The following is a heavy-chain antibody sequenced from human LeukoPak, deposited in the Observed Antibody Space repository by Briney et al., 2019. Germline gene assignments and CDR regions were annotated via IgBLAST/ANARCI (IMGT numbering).Heavy chain of an antibody. V-gene: IGHV3-23*01. D-gene: IGHD6-13*01. CDR1: GFTFSSYA. Sequence: GGSLRLSCAASGFTFSSYAMSWVRQAPGKGRGGVSAISGSGGSTYYADSVKGRFTISRDNSKNTLYLQMNSLRAEDTAVYYCAKDGLANIAAAGYFQHWGQGTLVTVSS. CDR2: ISGSGGST. J-gene: IGHJ1*01. CDR3: AKDGLANIAAAGYFQH.